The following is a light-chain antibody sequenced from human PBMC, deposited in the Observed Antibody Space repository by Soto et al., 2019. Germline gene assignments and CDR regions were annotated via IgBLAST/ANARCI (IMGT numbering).Light chain of an antibody. CDR3: HQYGSSPPYT. CDR2: GSS. V-gene: IGKV3-20*01. Sequence: EVVLTQSPDTLSLARGERATLSCRASQSVSNNYFAWYQQKPGQAPRLLIFGSSDRATGIPDRFSGSGSGTDFTLTISRLEPEDFAVYYCHQYGSSPPYTFGQGTKLEIK. CDR1: QSVSNNY. J-gene: IGKJ2*01.